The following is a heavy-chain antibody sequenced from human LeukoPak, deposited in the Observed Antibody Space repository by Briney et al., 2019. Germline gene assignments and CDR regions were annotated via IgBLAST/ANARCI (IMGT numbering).Heavy chain of an antibody. CDR1: RYSISSSYY. Sequence: SETLSLTCTVSRYSISSSYYWGWIRQPPGKGLEWIGSIYYSGSTYYNPSLKSRVTISVDTSKNQFSLKLSSVTAADTAVYYCARRAYGSGTKRYYYYYMDVWGKGTTVTVSS. D-gene: IGHD3-10*01. J-gene: IGHJ6*03. CDR2: IYYSGST. CDR3: ARRAYGSGTKRYYYYYMDV. V-gene: IGHV4-39*01.